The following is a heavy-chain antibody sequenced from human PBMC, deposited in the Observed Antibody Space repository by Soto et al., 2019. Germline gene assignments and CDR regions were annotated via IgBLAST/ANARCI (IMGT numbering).Heavy chain of an antibody. Sequence: PGGSLRLSXAASGFTSWDYDMSWIRQAPGKGLEWVSYISRSGNTMYYGDYVKGRFTISRDNAENSLFLQMISLRAEDTAVYYCVREGRSSTSCNTGCAFDIWGQGTMVTVSS. V-gene: IGHV3-11*01. CDR1: GFTSWDYD. D-gene: IGHD2-2*02. J-gene: IGHJ3*02. CDR2: ISRSGNTM. CDR3: VREGRSSTSCNTGCAFDI.